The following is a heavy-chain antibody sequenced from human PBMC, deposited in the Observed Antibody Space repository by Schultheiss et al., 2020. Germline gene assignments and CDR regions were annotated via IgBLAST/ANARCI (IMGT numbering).Heavy chain of an antibody. CDR1: GGSFSGYY. D-gene: IGHD3-10*02. V-gene: IGHV4-31*11. J-gene: IGHJ4*02. CDR3: ARAAMVGD. CDR2: IYYSGST. Sequence: SQTLSLTCAVYGGSFSGYYWSWIRQHPGKGLEWIGYIYYSGSTYYNPSLKSRVTISVDTSKNQFSLKLSSVTAADTAVYYCARAAMVGDWGQGTLVTVSS.